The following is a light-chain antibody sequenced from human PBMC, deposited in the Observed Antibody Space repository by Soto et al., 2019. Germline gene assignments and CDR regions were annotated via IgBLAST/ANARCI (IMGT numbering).Light chain of an antibody. CDR2: AAT. CDR3: LQHNSYTRT. CDR1: QGIRND. J-gene: IGKJ1*01. Sequence: DIHMTQSPSSLSASVGYRVTITCRASQGIRNDLGWYQQKPGKAPKRLIYAATALQSGVPSRFRGSGSGTELTITITSLQNEDCETYYCLQHNSYTRTFGQGTKVDIK. V-gene: IGKV1-17*01.